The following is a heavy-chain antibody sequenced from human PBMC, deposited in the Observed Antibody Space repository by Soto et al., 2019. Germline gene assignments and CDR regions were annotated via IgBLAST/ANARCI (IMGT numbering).Heavy chain of an antibody. CDR2: IRSKANSYAT. CDR1: GFTFSGSA. CDR3: AKDDIHGDYDY. V-gene: IGHV3-73*02. Sequence: EVQLVESGGGLVQPGGSLKLSCAASGFTFSGSAMHWVRQASGKGLEWVGRIRSKANSYATAYAASVKGRFTISRDDSKNTLYLQMNSLRAEDTAVYYCAKDDIHGDYDYWGQGTLVTVSS. J-gene: IGHJ4*02. D-gene: IGHD2-8*01.